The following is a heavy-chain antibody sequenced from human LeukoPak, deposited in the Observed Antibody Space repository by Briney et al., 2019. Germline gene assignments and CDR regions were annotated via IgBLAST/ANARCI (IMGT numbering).Heavy chain of an antibody. CDR2: IYYSGST. Sequence: SETLSLTCTVSGGSVSSGNYYWSWIRHPPGKGLEWIGYIYYSGSTNYNPSLKSRVTMSVDTSKNQFSLKLTSVTAADTAVYYCARRSGYSPNWFDPWGQGTLVTVSS. CDR3: ARRSGYSPNWFDP. D-gene: IGHD3-3*01. V-gene: IGHV4-61*01. J-gene: IGHJ5*02. CDR1: GGSVSSGNYY.